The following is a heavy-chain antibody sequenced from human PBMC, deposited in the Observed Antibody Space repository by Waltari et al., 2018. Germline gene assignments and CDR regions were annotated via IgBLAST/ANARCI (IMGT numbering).Heavy chain of an antibody. J-gene: IGHJ4*02. D-gene: IGHD3-3*01. Sequence: QVQLVQSGAEVKKPGASVKVSCKASGYTFTAYYMHWVRQAPGQGLEWMGRINPNSGGTNYTQKFQGRVTMTRDTSISTAYMELSRLRSDDTAVYYCARGGPAIFGVLITKRFDYWGQGTLVTVSS. CDR2: INPNSGGT. CDR3: ARGGPAIFGVLITKRFDY. CDR1: GYTFTAYY. V-gene: IGHV1-2*06.